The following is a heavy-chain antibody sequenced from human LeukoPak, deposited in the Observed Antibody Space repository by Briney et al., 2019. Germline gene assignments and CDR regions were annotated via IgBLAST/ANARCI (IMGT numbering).Heavy chain of an antibody. J-gene: IGHJ3*02. V-gene: IGHV4-30-4*01. D-gene: IGHD2-21*01. CDR2: IYYSGST. CDR1: GGSISSGDYY. CDR3: ARVRPYCGGECPVGAFDI. Sequence: SQTLSLTCTVSGGSISSGDYYWSWIRQPPGKGLEWIGYIYYSGSTYYNPSLKSRVSISVDTSKNQFSLKLSSVTAADTAVYYCARVRPYCGGECPVGAFDIWGQGTMVTVSS.